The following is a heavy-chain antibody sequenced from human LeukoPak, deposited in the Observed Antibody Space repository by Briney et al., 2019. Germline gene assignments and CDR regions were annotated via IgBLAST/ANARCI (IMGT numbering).Heavy chain of an antibody. V-gene: IGHV3-30-3*01. Sequence: PGGSLRLSCAASGFTFSSYAMHWVRQAPGKGLEWVAVISYDGSNKYYADSVKGRFTISRDNSKNTLYLQMNSLRAEDTAVYYCARDWGFGQLVRNYFDYWGQGTLVTVSS. D-gene: IGHD6-13*01. J-gene: IGHJ4*02. CDR1: GFTFSSYA. CDR3: ARDWGFGQLVRNYFDY. CDR2: ISYDGSNK.